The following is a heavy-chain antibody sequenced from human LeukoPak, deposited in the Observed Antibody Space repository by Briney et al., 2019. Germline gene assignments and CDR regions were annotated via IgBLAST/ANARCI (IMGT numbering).Heavy chain of an antibody. CDR2: IYYSGST. CDR1: GGSISSYY. Sequence: SETLSLTCTVSGGSISSYYWSWIRQPPGKGLEWIGYIYYSGSTNYNPSLKSRVTISVDTSKNQFSLKLSSVTAADTAVYYCARLYTDMITFGGVIVLYNWFDPWGQGTLVTVSS. D-gene: IGHD3-16*02. J-gene: IGHJ5*02. CDR3: ARLYTDMITFGGVIVLYNWFDP. V-gene: IGHV4-59*08.